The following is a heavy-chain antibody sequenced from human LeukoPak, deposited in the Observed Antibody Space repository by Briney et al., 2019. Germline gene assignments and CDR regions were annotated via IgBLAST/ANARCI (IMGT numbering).Heavy chain of an antibody. D-gene: IGHD6-25*01. Sequence: GGSLSLSCEASGFSLSSYFISWIRQAPGKGLEWISYITNTGRSTNYADAVKGRSTISRDNGKQSVYLEMTDLRAEDTAVYYCAREASGNYHVFDSWGQGTLVIVSS. CDR3: AREASGNYHVFDS. CDR1: GFSLSSYF. CDR2: ITNTGRST. V-gene: IGHV3-11*04. J-gene: IGHJ4*02.